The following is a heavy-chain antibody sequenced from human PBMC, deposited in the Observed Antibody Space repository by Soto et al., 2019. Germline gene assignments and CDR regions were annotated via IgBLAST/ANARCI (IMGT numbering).Heavy chain of an antibody. D-gene: IGHD1-7*01. CDR3: ARRARTATTNWGAFDV. CDR2: ISYSADKT. Sequence: EVQLLESGGGLVQPGGSLRLSCAASGLTFNTYVMNWVRQAPGKGLEWVSTISYSADKTHYADSVKDRFTISRDNSRETLFLQMNSLRADDAAVYYCARRARTATTNWGAFDVWGQGTMVTVSS. CDR1: GLTFNTYV. V-gene: IGHV3-23*01. J-gene: IGHJ3*01.